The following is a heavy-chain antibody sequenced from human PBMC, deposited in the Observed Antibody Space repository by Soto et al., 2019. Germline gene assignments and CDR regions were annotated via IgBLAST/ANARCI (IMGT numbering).Heavy chain of an antibody. D-gene: IGHD4-17*01. CDR1: GFTFSSYA. CDR3: AKGVDYRDYVYGSDY. J-gene: IGHJ4*02. V-gene: IGHV3-23*01. CDR2: ISGSGGST. Sequence: EVQLLESGGGLVQPGGSLRLSCAASGFTFSSYAMSWVRQAPGKGLEWVSAISGSGGSTYYADSVKGRFTISRDNSKNPLDLQMNRLRAEDTAVYYRAKGVDYRDYVYGSDYWGQGTLVTGSS.